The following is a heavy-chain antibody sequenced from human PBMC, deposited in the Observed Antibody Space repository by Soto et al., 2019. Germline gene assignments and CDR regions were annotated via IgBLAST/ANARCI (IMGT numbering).Heavy chain of an antibody. CDR2: IIPILPTP. J-gene: IGHJ6*02. Sequence: QVQLEQSGAEVKKPGSSVTVSCKASGGTFGNSAISWVRQAPGQGLEWMGGIIPILPTPDYAQKFQGRVTITDDESTSKAYMQLTSLRSEDTAVYFCARDKDRQQLCGDYYSAIEVWGQGTTVTVSS. V-gene: IGHV1-69*12. CDR1: GGTFGNSA. D-gene: IGHD3-16*01. CDR3: ARDKDRQQLCGDYYSAIEV.